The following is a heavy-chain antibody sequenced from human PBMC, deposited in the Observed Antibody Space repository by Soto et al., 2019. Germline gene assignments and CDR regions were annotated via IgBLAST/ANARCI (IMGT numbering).Heavy chain of an antibody. J-gene: IGHJ4*02. Sequence: SLRLSCVASGFTFSSYWMTWVRQAPGKGLEWVANIKQSASETYYVDSVKGRFTISRDDAKNSLYLQMNTLRAEDTAVYYCARGYSIDYWGQGTLVTVSS. CDR1: GFTFSSYW. CDR2: IKQSASET. CDR3: ARGYSIDY. D-gene: IGHD5-18*01. V-gene: IGHV3-7*03.